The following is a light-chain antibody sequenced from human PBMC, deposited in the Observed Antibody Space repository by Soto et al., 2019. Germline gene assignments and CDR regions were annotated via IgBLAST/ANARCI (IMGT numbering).Light chain of an antibody. CDR1: QSVSSSY. CDR3: QQYGSSFIT. J-gene: IGKJ5*01. Sequence: IVLTQSPCTLSLSPGERVTLSCRASQSVSSSYLAWYQQKPGQAPRLLIYGASSRATGIPDRFSGSGSGTDFTLTISRLEPEDFAVYYCQQYGSSFITFGQGTRLEIK. V-gene: IGKV3-20*01. CDR2: GAS.